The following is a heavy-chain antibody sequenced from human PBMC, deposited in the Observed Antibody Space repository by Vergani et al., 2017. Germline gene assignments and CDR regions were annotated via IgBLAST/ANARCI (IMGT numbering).Heavy chain of an antibody. V-gene: IGHV5-51*01. CDR1: GYSFTSYW. D-gene: IGHD3-10*01. J-gene: IGHJ6*02. Sequence: EVQLVQSGAEVKTPGESLKISCKGSGYSFTSYWIGWVRQMPGKGLEWMGIIYPGDSDTRYSPSFQGQVTISADKSISTAYLQWSSLQASDTAMYYCARSITMVRGNGYYYYYGMDVWGQGTTVTVSS. CDR2: IYPGDSDT. CDR3: ARSITMVRGNGYYYYYGMDV.